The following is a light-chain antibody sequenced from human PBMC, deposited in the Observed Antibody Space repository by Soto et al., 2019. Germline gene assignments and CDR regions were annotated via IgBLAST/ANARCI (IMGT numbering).Light chain of an antibody. CDR3: QQYNSYSGT. J-gene: IGKJ1*01. CDR1: QSISSW. CDR2: DAS. V-gene: IGKV1-5*01. Sequence: DIQKHKPPTTLSASVGDRLTITCRASQSISSWLAWYQQKPGKAPKLLIYDASSLESGVPSRFSGSGSGTEFTLTISSLQPGDFATYYCQQYNSYSGTFGQGTKVDIK.